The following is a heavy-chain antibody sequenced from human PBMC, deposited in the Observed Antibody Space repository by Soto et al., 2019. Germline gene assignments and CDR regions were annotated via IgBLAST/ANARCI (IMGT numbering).Heavy chain of an antibody. CDR2: KYYRSKWYN. CDR3: ARDPARGSSPQHHYGMDX. Sequence: SQTLSLTCAISVDSVSSNSAAWNWIRQSPWRGLEWLGRKYYRSKWYNYYAVSLKSRITINPDTSKNQFSLQLNSVTPEDTAVYYCARDPARGSSPQHHYGMDXWGQGTKVTVS. CDR1: VDSVSSNSAA. J-gene: IGHJ6*02. V-gene: IGHV6-1*01. D-gene: IGHD6-13*01.